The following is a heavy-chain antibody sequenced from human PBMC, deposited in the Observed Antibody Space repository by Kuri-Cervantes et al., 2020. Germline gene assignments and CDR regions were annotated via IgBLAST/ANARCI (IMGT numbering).Heavy chain of an antibody. CDR3: ASGPEYGDSTFDY. Sequence: GSLRLSCTVSGGSISSYYWSWIRQPPGKGLEWIGRIYTSGSTNYNPSLKSRVTISVDKSKNQFSLKLSSVTAADTAVYYCASGPEYGDSTFDYWGQGTLVTVSS. CDR1: GGSISSYY. CDR2: IYTSGST. V-gene: IGHV4-4*07. J-gene: IGHJ4*02. D-gene: IGHD4-17*01.